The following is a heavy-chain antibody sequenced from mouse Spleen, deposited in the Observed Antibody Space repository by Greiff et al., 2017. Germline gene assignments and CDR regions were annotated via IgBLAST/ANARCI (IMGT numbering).Heavy chain of an antibody. D-gene: IGHD1-2*01. J-gene: IGHJ3*01. CDR1: GFTFSDYY. CDR2: ISDGGSYT. V-gene: IGHV5-4*02. CDR3: ARDPITTATGGFAY. Sequence: EVKLVESGGGLVKPGGSLKLSCAASGFTFSDYYMYWVRQTPEKRLEWVATISDGGSYTYYPDSVKGRFTISRDNAKNNLYLQMSSLKSEDTAMYYCARDPITTATGGFAYWGQGTLVTVSA.